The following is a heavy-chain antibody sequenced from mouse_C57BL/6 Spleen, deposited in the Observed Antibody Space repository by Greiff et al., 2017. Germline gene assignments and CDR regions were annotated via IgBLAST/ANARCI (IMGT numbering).Heavy chain of an antibody. CDR3: VSSPFDY. J-gene: IGHJ2*01. Sequence: QVQLKQPGAELVRPGTSVKLSCKASGYTFTSYWMHWVKQRPGQGLEWIGVIDPSDSYTNYNQKFKGKATLTVDTSSSTAYMQLSSLTSEDSAVYYCVSSPFDYWGQGTTLTVSS. V-gene: IGHV1-59*01. CDR2: IDPSDSYT. D-gene: IGHD1-1*01. CDR1: GYTFTSYW.